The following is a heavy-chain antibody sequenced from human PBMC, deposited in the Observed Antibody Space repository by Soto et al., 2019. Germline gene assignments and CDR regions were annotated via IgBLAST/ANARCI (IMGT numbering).Heavy chain of an antibody. CDR1: GFTFSSYA. D-gene: IGHD3-3*01. V-gene: IGHV3-23*01. CDR3: AKDKPGRGRFLEWLSSSFDY. CDR2: ISGSGGST. Sequence: GSLRLSCAASGFTFSSYAMSWVRQAPGKGLEWVSAISGSGGSTYYADSVKGRFTISRDNSKNTLYLQMNSLRAEDTAVYYFAKDKPGRGRFLEWLSSSFDYWGQGTLVTVS. J-gene: IGHJ4*02.